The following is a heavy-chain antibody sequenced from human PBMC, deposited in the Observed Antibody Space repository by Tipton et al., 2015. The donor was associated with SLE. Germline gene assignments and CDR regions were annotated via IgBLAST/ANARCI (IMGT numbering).Heavy chain of an antibody. J-gene: IGHJ6*03. CDR2: SNPGGSS. V-gene: IGHV4-34*01. D-gene: IGHD3/OR15-3a*01. CDR1: GGPFGGYF. Sequence: TLSLTCAVHGGPFGGYFWTWIRQPPGKGLEWIGESNPGGSSNYSPSLKSRVSISLDTSENQFSLKLSSVTAADTAVYFCARAPGLDRDYSYYYYMDVWGKGTTVTVSS. CDR3: ARAPGLDRDYSYYYYMDV.